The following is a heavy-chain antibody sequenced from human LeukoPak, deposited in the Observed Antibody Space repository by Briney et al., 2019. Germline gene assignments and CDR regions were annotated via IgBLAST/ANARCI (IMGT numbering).Heavy chain of an antibody. Sequence: PGGSLRLSRAPSGFTFSSYSMNWVRQAPRKGLEGVSSISSSSSYIYYADSVKGRFTISRDNAKNSRYLQMNSLGAEDRAVYDWAREGGIAVAFDYWGQGTLVTVSS. D-gene: IGHD6-19*01. CDR1: GFTFSSYS. J-gene: IGHJ4*02. CDR3: AREGGIAVAFDY. V-gene: IGHV3-21*01. CDR2: ISSSSSYI.